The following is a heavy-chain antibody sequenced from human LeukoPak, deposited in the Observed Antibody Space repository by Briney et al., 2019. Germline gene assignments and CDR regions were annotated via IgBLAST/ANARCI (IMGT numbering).Heavy chain of an antibody. CDR3: ARFDHVWETHGMDAFDL. J-gene: IGHJ3*01. CDR2: MYHSEST. Sequence: SGTLCLTCAVSGYSISRGYSWGCIRQPPGKRLEWIGNMYHSESTYYDPSLKSRFTISADTSKNQFSLKLSSVTAADTAVYYCARFDHVWETHGMDAFDLWGQGTMVTVSS. D-gene: IGHD3-16*01. CDR1: GYSISRGYS. V-gene: IGHV4-38-2*01.